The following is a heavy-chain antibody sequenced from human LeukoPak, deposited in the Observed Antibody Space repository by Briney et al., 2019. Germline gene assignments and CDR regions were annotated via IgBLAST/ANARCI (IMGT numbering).Heavy chain of an antibody. V-gene: IGHV3-74*01. CDR1: GFTFSTYA. D-gene: IGHD3-3*01. Sequence: GGSLRLSCAASGFTFSTYAMSWVRQAPGKGLVWVSRINSDGSSTSYADSVKGRFTISRENSKNTLYLQMNSLRAEDTAVYYCARDGVLAYYYYMDVWGKGTTVTISS. CDR2: INSDGSST. J-gene: IGHJ6*03. CDR3: ARDGVLAYYYYMDV.